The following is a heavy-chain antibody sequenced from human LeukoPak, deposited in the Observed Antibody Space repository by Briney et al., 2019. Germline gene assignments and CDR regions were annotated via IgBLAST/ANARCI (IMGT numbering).Heavy chain of an antibody. V-gene: IGHV1-8*01. D-gene: IGHD6-13*01. CDR1: GYTFSSYD. CDR2: MNPNSGNT. Sequence: ASVKVSCKASGYTFSSYDINWVRQATGQGLEWMGWMNPNSGNTGYAQKFQGRVSMTSNASISTAYMELSSLRSEDTAVYYCTRGLRREQQLLRAFDDWGQGTLVTVSS. CDR3: TRGLRREQQLLRAFDD. J-gene: IGHJ4*02.